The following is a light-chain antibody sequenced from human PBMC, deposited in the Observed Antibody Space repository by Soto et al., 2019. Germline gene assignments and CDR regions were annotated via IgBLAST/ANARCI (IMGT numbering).Light chain of an antibody. V-gene: IGKV3-20*01. CDR1: QSVSSSY. Sequence: EIVLTQSPGTLSLSPGERATLSCRASQSVSSSYSAWYQQKPGQAPRLLTYGASSRATGIPDRFSGSGSGTDFTLTISRLEPEDFAVYYCQHYGDSPRTFGQGTKVDIK. J-gene: IGKJ1*01. CDR3: QHYGDSPRT. CDR2: GAS.